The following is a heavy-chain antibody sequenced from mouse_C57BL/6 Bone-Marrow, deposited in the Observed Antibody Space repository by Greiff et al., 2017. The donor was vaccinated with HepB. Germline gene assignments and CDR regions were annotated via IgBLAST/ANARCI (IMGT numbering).Heavy chain of an antibody. CDR3: ARSRGVYYGNYGYAMDY. CDR2: IYWDDDK. Sequence: QVTLKVSGPGILQSSQTLSLTCSFSGFSLSTSGMGVSWIRQPSGKGLEWLAHIYWDDDKRYNPSLQSRLTISKDTSRNQVFLKITSVDTADTATYYCARSRGVYYGNYGYAMDYWGQGTSVTVSS. V-gene: IGHV8-12*01. CDR1: GFSLSTSGMG. J-gene: IGHJ4*01. D-gene: IGHD2-1*01.